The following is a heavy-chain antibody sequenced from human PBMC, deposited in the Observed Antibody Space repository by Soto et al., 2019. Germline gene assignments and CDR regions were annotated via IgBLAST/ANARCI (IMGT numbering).Heavy chain of an antibody. Sequence: GGSLRLSCAASGFTVSSNYMSWVRQAPGKGLEWVSVIYSGGSTYYADPVKGRFTISRDNSKNTLYLQMNSLRAEDTAVYYCARDSRYDFWSGYYYYYGMDVWGQGTTVTVSS. D-gene: IGHD3-3*01. J-gene: IGHJ6*02. CDR1: GFTVSSNY. V-gene: IGHV3-53*01. CDR3: ARDSRYDFWSGYYYYYGMDV. CDR2: IYSGGST.